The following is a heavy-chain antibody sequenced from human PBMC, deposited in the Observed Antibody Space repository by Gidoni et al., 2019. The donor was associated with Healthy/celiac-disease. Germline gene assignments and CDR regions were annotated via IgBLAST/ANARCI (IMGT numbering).Heavy chain of an antibody. Sequence: EVQLVESGGGLVQPGESLRLSCAASGFTFSSSEMNWVRQAPGKGLEWVSYISSSGSTIYYADSVKGRFTISRDNAKNSLYLQMNSLRAEDTAVYYCAREYSSSPQALYYYGMDVWGQGTTVTVSS. J-gene: IGHJ6*02. CDR3: AREYSSSPQALYYYGMDV. V-gene: IGHV3-48*03. D-gene: IGHD6-13*01. CDR1: GFTFSSSE. CDR2: ISSSGSTI.